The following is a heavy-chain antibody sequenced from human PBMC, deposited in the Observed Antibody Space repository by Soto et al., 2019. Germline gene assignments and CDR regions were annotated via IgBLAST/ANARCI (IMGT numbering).Heavy chain of an antibody. D-gene: IGHD3-3*01. Sequence: QVQLVESGGGVVQPGRSLRLSCAASGFTFSGCAMHWVRQAPGKGLEWVAVISYDGSNKYYAESVKGRFTISRDNSKSTLYLQMSSLRAEDTAVYYCARDKRDLRFLEWSYYFDYWGQGTLVTVSS. CDR3: ARDKRDLRFLEWSYYFDY. V-gene: IGHV3-30-3*01. CDR2: ISYDGSNK. CDR1: GFTFSGCA. J-gene: IGHJ4*02.